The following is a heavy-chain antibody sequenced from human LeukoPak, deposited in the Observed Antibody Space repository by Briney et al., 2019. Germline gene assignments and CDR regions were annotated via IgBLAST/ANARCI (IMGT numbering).Heavy chain of an antibody. D-gene: IGHD2-2*01. Sequence: SETLSLTCTVSGGSISSYYWSWIRQPPGKGLEWIGHIYYSGSTNYNPSLKSRVTISVDTSKNQFSLKLSSVTAADTAVYYCARDYCSSTSCLFDYWGQGTLVTVSS. V-gene: IGHV4-59*01. CDR3: ARDYCSSTSCLFDY. J-gene: IGHJ4*02. CDR2: IYYSGST. CDR1: GGSISSYY.